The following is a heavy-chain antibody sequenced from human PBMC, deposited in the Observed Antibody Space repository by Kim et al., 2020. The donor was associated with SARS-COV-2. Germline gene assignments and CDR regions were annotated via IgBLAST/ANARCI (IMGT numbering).Heavy chain of an antibody. J-gene: IGHJ6*02. Sequence: GGSLRLSCAASGFTFSSYGMHWVRQAPGKGLEWVAVISYDGSNKYYADSVKGRFTISRDNSKNTLYLQMNSLRAEDTAVYYCAKQLVFLQYYYYYYGMDVWGQGTTVTVSS. V-gene: IGHV3-30*18. D-gene: IGHD6-13*01. CDR1: GFTFSSYG. CDR2: ISYDGSNK. CDR3: AKQLVFLQYYYYYYGMDV.